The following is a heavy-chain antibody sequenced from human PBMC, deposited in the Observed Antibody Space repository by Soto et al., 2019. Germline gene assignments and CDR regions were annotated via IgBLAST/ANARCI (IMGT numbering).Heavy chain of an antibody. V-gene: IGHV1-69*13. CDR1: GGTFSSYA. Sequence: SVKVSCKASGGTFSSYAISWVRQAPGQGLEWMGGIIPIFGTANYAQKFQGRVTITADESTSTAYMELSSLRSEDTAVYYCAKGEAGDYYYYYMDVWGKGTTVTVSS. CDR2: IIPIFGTA. D-gene: IGHD6-13*01. J-gene: IGHJ6*03. CDR3: AKGEAGDYYYYYMDV.